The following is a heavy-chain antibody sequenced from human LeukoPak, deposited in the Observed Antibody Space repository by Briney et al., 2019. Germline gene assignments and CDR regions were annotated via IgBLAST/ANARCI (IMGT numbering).Heavy chain of an antibody. CDR3: AKGFNYGSGRYEYYQH. J-gene: IGHJ1*01. CDR2: ISASGGST. CDR1: GFTFSNYV. D-gene: IGHD3-10*01. Sequence: QPGGSLRLSCVASGFTFSNYVMSWVRQAPGKGLEWVSTISASGGSTYYADSVKGRFTISRDNSQNTLFLQMNTVRTTAVYYCAKGFNYGSGRYEYYQHWGQGTLVTVSS. V-gene: IGHV3-23*01.